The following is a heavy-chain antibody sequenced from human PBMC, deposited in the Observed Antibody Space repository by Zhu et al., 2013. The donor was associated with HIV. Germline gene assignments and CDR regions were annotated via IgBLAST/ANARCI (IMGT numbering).Heavy chain of an antibody. CDR3: ARVYSSGWYLAEYFQH. V-gene: IGHV1-3*01. CDR1: GYTFTSYA. Sequence: QVQLVQSGAEVKKPGASVKVSCKASGYTFTSYAMHWVRQAPGQRLEWMGWINAGNGNTKYSQKFQGRVTITRDTSASTAYMELSSLRSEDTAVYYCARVYSSGWYLAEYFQHWGQGTLVTVSS. J-gene: IGHJ1*01. CDR2: INAGNGNT. D-gene: IGHD6-19*01.